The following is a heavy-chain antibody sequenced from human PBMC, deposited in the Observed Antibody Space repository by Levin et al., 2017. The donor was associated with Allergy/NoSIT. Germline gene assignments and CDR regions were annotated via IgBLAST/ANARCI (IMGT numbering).Heavy chain of an antibody. V-gene: IGHV4-39*01. D-gene: IGHD3-3*01. CDR1: GGSISSSSYY. J-gene: IGHJ3*02. CDR2: IYYSGST. CDR3: ARVYDFWSGYYWSWAFDI. Sequence: SETLSLTCTVSGGSISSSSYYWGWIRQPPGKGLEWIGSIYYSGSTYYNPSLKSRVTISVDTSKNQFSLKLSSVTAADTAVYYCARVYDFWSGYYWSWAFDIWGQGTMVTVSS.